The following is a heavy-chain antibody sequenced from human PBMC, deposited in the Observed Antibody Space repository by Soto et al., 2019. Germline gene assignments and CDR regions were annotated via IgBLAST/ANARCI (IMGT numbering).Heavy chain of an antibody. CDR3: ATDQAGGYFYYYGMVV. V-gene: IGHV3-15*01. Sequence: EVQLVESGGGLVKPGGSLRLSCAASGFTFSHAWMSWVRQAPGKGLEWVGRIRSKGDGATTDYAAPVKGTFTISGDDSKNTLFLQMNSLKAEDTAVYYCATDQAGGYFYYYGMVVWGQGTTVTVSS. J-gene: IGHJ6*02. D-gene: IGHD2-15*01. CDR1: GFTFSHAW. CDR2: IRSKGDGATT.